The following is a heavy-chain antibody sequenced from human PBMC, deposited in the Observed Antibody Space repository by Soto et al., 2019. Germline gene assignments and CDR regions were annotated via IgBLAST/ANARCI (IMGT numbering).Heavy chain of an antibody. J-gene: IGHJ6*02. CDR2: ISYDGSNK. D-gene: IGHD1-26*01. CDR3: AKPFGAELYYYYGMDV. CDR1: GFTFSSYG. Sequence: GGSLRLSCAASGFTFSSYGMHWVRQAPGKGLEWVAVISYDGSNKYYADSVKGRFTISRDNSKNTLYLQMNSLRAEDTAVYYCAKPFGAELYYYYGMDVWGQGTTVTVSS. V-gene: IGHV3-30*18.